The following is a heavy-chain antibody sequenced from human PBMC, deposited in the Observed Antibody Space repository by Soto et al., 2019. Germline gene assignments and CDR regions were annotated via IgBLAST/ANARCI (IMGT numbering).Heavy chain of an antibody. J-gene: IGHJ6*03. CDR1: GFTFSSYE. CDR2: ISSSGRTL. D-gene: IGHD2-2*01. CDR3: AGVETEGSTSNYYYYYMDV. V-gene: IGHV3-48*03. Sequence: GGSLRLSCAASGFTFSSYEMNWVRQAPGKGLEWVSYISSSGRTLYYADSVKGRFTISRDNAKNSLYLQMNSLRAEDTAVYYCAGVETEGSTSNYYYYYMDVWGKGTPVPASS.